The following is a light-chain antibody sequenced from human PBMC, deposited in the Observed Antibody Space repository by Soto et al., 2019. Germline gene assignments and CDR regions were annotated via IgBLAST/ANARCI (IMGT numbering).Light chain of an antibody. Sequence: QSALTQPASVSGSPGQSITISCAGTMRDIGAYNLVSWYQQHPGKAPRLIFYEVRHRPSGIPLRFSVSKSGNTASLTISGLQAEDEAHYYCSSFTSKSTLIFGGGTKLTVL. CDR1: MRDIGAYNL. J-gene: IGLJ2*01. V-gene: IGLV2-14*03. CDR3: SSFTSKSTLI. CDR2: EVR.